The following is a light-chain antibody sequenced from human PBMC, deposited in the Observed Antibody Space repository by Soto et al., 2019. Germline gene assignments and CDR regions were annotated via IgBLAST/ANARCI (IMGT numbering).Light chain of an antibody. V-gene: IGKV3-11*01. Sequence: EIVLTQSPATLSLSPGERATLSCRASQSVTSYLAWYQHKPGQAPRLLIYDASNRATGIPARFSGSGSGTDFTLTISRLQPEDFAVYYCQQRGNWPPTFGQGTRLEIK. J-gene: IGKJ5*01. CDR1: QSVTSY. CDR2: DAS. CDR3: QQRGNWPPT.